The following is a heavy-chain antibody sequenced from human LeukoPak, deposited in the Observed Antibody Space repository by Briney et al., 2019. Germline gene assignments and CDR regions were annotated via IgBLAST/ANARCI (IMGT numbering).Heavy chain of an antibody. J-gene: IGHJ6*03. Sequence: PSETLSLTCAVYGGSFSGYYWSWIRQPPGKGLEWIGEINHSGSTNYNPSLKSRVTISVDTSKNQFSPKLSSVTAADTAVYYCARVPGWLQFSYYYYMDVGGKGTTVTVSS. V-gene: IGHV4-34*01. CDR3: ARVPGWLQFSYYYYMDV. CDR2: INHSGST. D-gene: IGHD5-24*01. CDR1: GGSFSGYY.